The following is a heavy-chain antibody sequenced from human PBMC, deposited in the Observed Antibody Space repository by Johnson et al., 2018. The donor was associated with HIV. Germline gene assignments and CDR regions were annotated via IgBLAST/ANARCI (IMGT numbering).Heavy chain of an antibody. Sequence: HVQLVESGGGLVKPGGSLRLSCAASGFTFSDYYMSWIRQAPGKGLAWVSYITGSGSSIYSADSVQGRFTTSRDNAKNALYLQMNSLRAEDTAVYYGARRSSSTLAFDIWGQGTMVTVSS. V-gene: IGHV3-11*04. J-gene: IGHJ3*02. CDR1: GFTFSDYY. D-gene: IGHD6-6*01. CDR3: ARRSSSTLAFDI. CDR2: ITGSGSSI.